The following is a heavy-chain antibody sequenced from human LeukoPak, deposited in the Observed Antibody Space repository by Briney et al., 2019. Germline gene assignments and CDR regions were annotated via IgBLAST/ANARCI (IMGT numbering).Heavy chain of an antibody. Sequence: SETLSLTCSVSGGSISSSGYYWGWVRQPPGKGLEWIGYIYYTGSSYYNPSLKNRLTISVDTSKKQFSLKLNSVTAADTAVYYCARRGSDYDVLTGSYADWYDPWGQGTLVTVSS. CDR3: ARRGSDYDVLTGSYADWYDP. D-gene: IGHD3-9*01. CDR2: IYYTGSS. J-gene: IGHJ5*02. V-gene: IGHV4-39*01. CDR1: GGSISSSGYY.